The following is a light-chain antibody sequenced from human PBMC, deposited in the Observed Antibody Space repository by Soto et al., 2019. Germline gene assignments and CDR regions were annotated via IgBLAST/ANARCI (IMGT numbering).Light chain of an antibody. CDR3: KQATQFPHT. Sequence: DIVMTQTPLSSPVTLGQPASISCRSSQSLLDSDGDTHLSWLQQRPGQPPRLLIYKTSSRFSGVPDRFSGSGAGTDFTLKISRVEVEDVGVYYCKQATQFPHTFGQGTKLEI. CDR2: KTS. J-gene: IGKJ2*01. CDR1: QSLLDSDGDTH. V-gene: IGKV2-24*01.